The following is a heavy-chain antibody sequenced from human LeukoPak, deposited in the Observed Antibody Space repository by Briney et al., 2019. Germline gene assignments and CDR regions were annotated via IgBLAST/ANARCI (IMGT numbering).Heavy chain of an antibody. Sequence: ASVKVSCKVSGYTLTELSMHWVRQAPGKGLEWMGGFDPEDGETIYAQKFQGRVTMTEDTSTDTAYMELSSLRSEDTAVYYCATNPPHCSSTSCYYPFDYWGQGTLVTVSS. J-gene: IGHJ4*02. CDR1: GYTLTELS. V-gene: IGHV1-24*01. CDR2: FDPEDGET. CDR3: ATNPPHCSSTSCYYPFDY. D-gene: IGHD2-2*01.